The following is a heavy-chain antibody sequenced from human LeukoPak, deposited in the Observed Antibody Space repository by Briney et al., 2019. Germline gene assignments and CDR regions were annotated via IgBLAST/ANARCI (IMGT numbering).Heavy chain of an antibody. Sequence: PGRSLRLSCATSGFTFSNYGMHWVRQAPGKGLEWVAVIYDDGSREHIADSAKGGFTITTNNSKNTVVLQMNSLRVEDTAVYYCARDLKSDYVDSWGQGTLVTVSS. V-gene: IGHV3-33*02. CDR1: GFTFSNYG. CDR2: IYDDGSRE. CDR3: ARDLKSDYVDS. D-gene: IGHD3-10*01. J-gene: IGHJ4*02.